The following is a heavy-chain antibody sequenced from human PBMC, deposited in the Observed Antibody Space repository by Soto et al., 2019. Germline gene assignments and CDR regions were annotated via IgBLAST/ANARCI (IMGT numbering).Heavy chain of an antibody. CDR1: GGSLSDYY. CDR3: ASRRGYSYGYRDYYYYMDV. D-gene: IGHD5-18*01. CDR2: INHSGST. J-gene: IGHJ6*03. Sequence: SETQSPTCAVYGGSLSDYYWSCIRPPPGKRLEWIGEINHSGSTNYNPSLKSRVTISVDTSKNQFSLKLSSVTAADTAVYYCASRRGYSYGYRDYYYYMDVWGKGTTVTVSS. V-gene: IGHV4-34*01.